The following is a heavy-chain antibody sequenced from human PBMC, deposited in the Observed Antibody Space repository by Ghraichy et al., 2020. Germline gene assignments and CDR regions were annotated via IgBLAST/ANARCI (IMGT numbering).Heavy chain of an antibody. D-gene: IGHD2-2*01. V-gene: IGHV4-30-4*01. J-gene: IGHJ4*02. CDR3: ARTNIVVVPAALYFDY. CDR1: GGSISSGVYY. CDR2: IYYSGST. Sequence: TLSLTCTVSGGSISSGVYYWSWIRQPPGKGLEWIGYIYYSGSTYYNPSLKSRVNISVDTSKNQFSLKLSSVTAADTAVYYCARTNIVVVPAALYFDYWGQGILVTVSS.